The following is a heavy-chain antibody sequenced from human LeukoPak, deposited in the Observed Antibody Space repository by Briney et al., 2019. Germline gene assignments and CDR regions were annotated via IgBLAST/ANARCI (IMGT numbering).Heavy chain of an antibody. CDR1: GGSISSYY. J-gene: IGHJ4*02. Sequence: SETLSLTCTVSGGSISSYYWSWIRQPPGKGLEWIGYISYSGINNYSPSLKSRVTISVDTSKNHFSLKLTSVTAADTAVYYCARDVRRRDGYNYAEVWGQGTLVTVSS. V-gene: IGHV4-59*01. CDR3: ARDVRRRDGYNYAEV. D-gene: IGHD5-24*01. CDR2: ISYSGIN.